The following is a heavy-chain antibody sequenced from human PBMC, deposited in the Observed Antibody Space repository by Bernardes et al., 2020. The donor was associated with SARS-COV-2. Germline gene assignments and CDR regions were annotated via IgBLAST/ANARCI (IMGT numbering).Heavy chain of an antibody. CDR1: GFTCSSHG. V-gene: IGHV3-33*01. CDR3: ASSYGSGAYYNGGLAY. D-gene: IGHD3-10*01. J-gene: IGHJ4*02. Sequence: GGSLRLSCAASGFTCSSHGMHWVRRAPGKGLEWVAVIWYDGSKEFYTDSVKGRFTISRDNVKNTLYLQMNSLRAEDTAVYYCASSYGSGAYYNGGLAYWGQGTLVAVSS. CDR2: IWYDGSKE.